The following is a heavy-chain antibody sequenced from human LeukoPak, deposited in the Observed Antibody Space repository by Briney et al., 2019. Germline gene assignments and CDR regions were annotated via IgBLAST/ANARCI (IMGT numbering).Heavy chain of an antibody. J-gene: IGHJ4*02. CDR1: GGSISSSSYY. V-gene: IGHV4-39*07. CDR3: ARGPPRDGYIAQSKDYFDY. Sequence: PSETLSLTCTVSGGSISSSSYYWGWIRQPPGKGLEWIGSIYYSGSTYYNPSLKSRVTISVDTSKNQFSLKLSSVTAADTAVYYCARGPPRDGYIAQSKDYFDYWGQGTLVTVSS. CDR2: IYYSGST. D-gene: IGHD5-24*01.